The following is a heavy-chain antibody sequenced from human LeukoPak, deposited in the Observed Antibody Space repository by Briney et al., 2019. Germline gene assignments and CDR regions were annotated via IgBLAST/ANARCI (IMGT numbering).Heavy chain of an antibody. J-gene: IGHJ4*02. CDR3: ARDVLGYSSSVLGAAAGDY. V-gene: IGHV1-2*02. CDR1: GYTFTGYY. CDR2: INPNSGGT. Sequence: ASVQVSCKASGYTFTGYYMHWVRQAPGQGLEWMGWINPNSGGTNYAQKFQGRVTMTRDTSISTAYMELSRLRSDDTAVYYCARDVLGYSSSVLGAAAGDYWGQGTLVTVSS. D-gene: IGHD6-6*01.